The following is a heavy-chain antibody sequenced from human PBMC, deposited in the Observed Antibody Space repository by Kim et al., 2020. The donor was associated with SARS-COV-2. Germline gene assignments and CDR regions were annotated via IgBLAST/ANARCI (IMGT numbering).Heavy chain of an antibody. CDR2: ISSSSSYT. CDR3: ARRHYDILTGYYMGAFDI. CDR1: GFTFSDYY. Sequence: GGSLRLSCAASGFTFSDYYMSWIRQAPGKGLEWVSYISSSSSYTNYADSVKGRFTISRDNAKNSLYLQMNSLRAEDTAVYYCARRHYDILTGYYMGAFDIWGQGTMVTVSS. D-gene: IGHD3-9*01. J-gene: IGHJ3*02. V-gene: IGHV3-11*03.